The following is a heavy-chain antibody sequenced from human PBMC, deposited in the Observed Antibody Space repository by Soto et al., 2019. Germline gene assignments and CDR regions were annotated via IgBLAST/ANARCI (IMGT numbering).Heavy chain of an antibody. CDR3: AKRYSGSYHFDY. CDR1: GFTFSNYG. Sequence: GGSLRLSCAASGFTFSNYGMHWVRQAPGKGLEWVAVIWSDGSNKYYADSVKGRFTISRDNSKNTLYLQMNSLRAEDTAVYYCAKRYSGSYHFDYWGQGTLVTVSS. J-gene: IGHJ4*02. D-gene: IGHD1-26*01. CDR2: IWSDGSNK. V-gene: IGHV3-33*06.